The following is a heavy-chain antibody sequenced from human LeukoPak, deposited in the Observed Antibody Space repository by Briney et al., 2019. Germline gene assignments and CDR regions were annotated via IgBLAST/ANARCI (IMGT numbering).Heavy chain of an antibody. J-gene: IGHJ6*03. D-gene: IGHD3-9*01. V-gene: IGHV3-33*01. CDR2: IWYDGSNK. CDR3: ARDLTHYYYMDV. CDR1: GFTFSSYG. Sequence: GGSLRLSCAASGFTFSSYGMHWARQAPGKGLEWVAVIWYDGSNKYYADSVKGRFTISRDNSKNTLYLQMNSLRAEDTAVYYCARDLTHYYYMDVWGKGTTVTVSS.